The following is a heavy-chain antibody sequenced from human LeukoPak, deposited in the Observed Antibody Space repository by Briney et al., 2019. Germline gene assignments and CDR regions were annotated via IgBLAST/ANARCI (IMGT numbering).Heavy chain of an antibody. CDR3: ARDLGYYDSSGYPEADYYYYGMDV. J-gene: IGHJ6*02. V-gene: IGHV4-4*07. CDR2: ISSRGYT. D-gene: IGHD3-22*01. Sequence: SETLSLTCTVSGSSVSNHWWIWIRQPAGKGLEWIGRISSRGYTNYNPSLKSRVAMSVGTSKNQFSLKLSSVTAADTAVYYCARDLGYYDSSGYPEADYYYYGMDVWGQGTTVTVSS. CDR1: GSSVSNHW.